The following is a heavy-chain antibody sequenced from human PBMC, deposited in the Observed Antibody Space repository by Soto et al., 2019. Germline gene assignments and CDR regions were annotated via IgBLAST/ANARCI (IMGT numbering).Heavy chain of an antibody. CDR3: ARGGTGSIDY. CDR2: IYHSGST. D-gene: IGHD1-26*01. J-gene: IGHJ4*02. Sequence: QVHLQESGPGLVKPSGTLSLTCAVSGGSISSTNWWSWVRQPPWQGLDWIGEIYHSGSTNYNPSLKSRLTISVDESKNQFSLKLSSVTAADTAVYYCARGGTGSIDYWGQGTLVTVSS. V-gene: IGHV4-4*02. CDR1: GGSISSTNW.